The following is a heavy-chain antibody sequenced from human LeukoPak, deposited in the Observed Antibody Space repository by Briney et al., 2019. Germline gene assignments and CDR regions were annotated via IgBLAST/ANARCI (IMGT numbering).Heavy chain of an antibody. D-gene: IGHD2-2*01. Sequence: GESLKISGKGSGYSFTDYWIGWVRQMPGKGLEWMGIIYPGDSDTRYSPSFQGQVTISADKSIGTAYLQWSSLKASDTAMYYCARVREGCSSASCHLDYWGQGTLVTVSS. J-gene: IGHJ4*02. CDR3: ARVREGCSSASCHLDY. CDR2: IYPGDSDT. V-gene: IGHV5-51*01. CDR1: GYSFTDYW.